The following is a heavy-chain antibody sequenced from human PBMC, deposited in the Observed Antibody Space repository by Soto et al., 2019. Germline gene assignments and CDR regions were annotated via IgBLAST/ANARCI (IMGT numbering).Heavy chain of an antibody. J-gene: IGHJ6*02. CDR2: INHSGST. Sequence: PSETLSLTCAVYGGSFSGYYWSWIRQPPGKGLEWIGEINHSGSTNYNPSLKSRVTISVDTSKNQLSLKLSSVTAADTAVYYCARGVYCSSTSCYWGMDVWGQGTTVT. CDR3: ARGVYCSSTSCYWGMDV. V-gene: IGHV4-34*01. D-gene: IGHD2-2*01. CDR1: GGSFSGYY.